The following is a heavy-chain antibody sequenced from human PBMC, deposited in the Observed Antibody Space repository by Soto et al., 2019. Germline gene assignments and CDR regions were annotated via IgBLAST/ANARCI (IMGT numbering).Heavy chain of an antibody. V-gene: IGHV3-7*01. CDR2: INQDGSES. Sequence: EVQLVESGGGLVQPGASLRLSCVVSGLTFSSYCMSWVRQAPGKGLEWVANINQDGSESYYVDSVKGRFTISRDNAKNSLYLQMTSLRAEDTAVYYCARPARECSSPGCANWGQGTLVTVSS. CDR1: GLTFSSYC. J-gene: IGHJ4*02. D-gene: IGHD2-2*01. CDR3: ARPARECSSPGCAN.